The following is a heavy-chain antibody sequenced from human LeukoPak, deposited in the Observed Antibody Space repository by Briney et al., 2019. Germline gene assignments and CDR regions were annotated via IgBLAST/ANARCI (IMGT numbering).Heavy chain of an antibody. Sequence: GGSLRLSCAASGFTFSSYAMSWVRQAPGKGLEWVSAISGSGGSTYYADSVKGRFTISRDNAKNSLYLQMNSLRAEDTAVYYCAREYYGSGSYFPAYWGQGTLVTVSS. D-gene: IGHD3-10*01. CDR3: AREYYGSGSYFPAY. J-gene: IGHJ4*02. CDR1: GFTFSSYA. V-gene: IGHV3-23*01. CDR2: ISGSGGST.